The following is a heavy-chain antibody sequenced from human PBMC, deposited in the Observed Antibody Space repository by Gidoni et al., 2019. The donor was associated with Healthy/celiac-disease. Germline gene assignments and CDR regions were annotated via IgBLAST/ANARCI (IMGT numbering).Heavy chain of an antibody. J-gene: IGHJ6*02. CDR2: ISSSSSYI. Sequence: EVQLVEAGGGLVKPGGSLRLSCAASGFTFTSYSMNWVRQAPGQGLEWVSSISSSSSYIYYSDSVKGRFTISRDNAKNSLYLQMNSLRAEDTAVYYCAREMATVYYYYYGIDVWGQGTTVTVSS. CDR1: GFTFTSYS. V-gene: IGHV3-21*01. CDR3: AREMATVYYYYYGIDV. D-gene: IGHD4-4*01.